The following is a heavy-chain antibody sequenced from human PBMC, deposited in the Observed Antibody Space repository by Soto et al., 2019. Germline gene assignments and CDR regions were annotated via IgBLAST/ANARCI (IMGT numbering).Heavy chain of an antibody. CDR1: GEPIRHGKR. J-gene: IGHJ4*02. V-gene: IGHV4-4*02. Sequence: VPLPGVGPGPVEPFEALFPHRAVSGEPIRHGKRWDLVRQPPGKGLEWIGEFFHTGITNYNPSLKSRVTISFDKSKNQFSLRLSSVTAADTAVYYCARDRGEYSYAHDFWGPGTLVTVSS. CDR3: ARDRGEYSYAHDF. CDR2: FFHTGIT. D-gene: IGHD5-18*01.